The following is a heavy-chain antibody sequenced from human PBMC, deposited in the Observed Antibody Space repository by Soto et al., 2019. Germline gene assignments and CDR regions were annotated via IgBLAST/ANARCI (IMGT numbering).Heavy chain of an antibody. V-gene: IGHV4-31*03. D-gene: IGHD5-12*01. CDR3: ARDRIVATIPPYYGMDV. Sequence: SETLSLTCTVSGGSISSGGYYWSWIRQHPGKGLEWIGYIYYSGSTYYNPSLKSRVTISVDTSKNQFSLKLSSVTAADTAVYYCARDRIVATIPPYYGMDVWGQGTTVTVSS. CDR2: IYYSGST. J-gene: IGHJ6*02. CDR1: GGSISSGGYY.